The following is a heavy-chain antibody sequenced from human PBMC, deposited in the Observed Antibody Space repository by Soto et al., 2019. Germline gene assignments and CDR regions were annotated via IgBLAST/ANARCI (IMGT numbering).Heavy chain of an antibody. Sequence: QLKLQQSGSGVVKPSQTLSLTCAVSGGSVSSGVFPWNCIRQPPGQGLECIRYIPHGGKPHYTTSLRGRVSISVDMATTVISLKLTSMTPVDTAVHCCARGHYYYAMDVWGQWTTGTVSS. J-gene: IGHJ6*02. CDR1: GGSVSSGVFP. CDR2: IPHGGKP. CDR3: ARGHYYYAMDV. V-gene: IGHV4-30-2*01.